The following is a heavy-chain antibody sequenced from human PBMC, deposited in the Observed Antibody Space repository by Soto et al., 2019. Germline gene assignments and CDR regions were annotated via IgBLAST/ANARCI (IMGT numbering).Heavy chain of an antibody. CDR1: GFTVSSNY. CDR3: ARESITIFGVVNPYMDV. Sequence: GGSLRLSCAASGFTVSSNYVSWVRQAPGKGLEWVSVIYSGGSTYYADSVKGRYTISRDNSKNTLYLQMNSLRAEDTAVYYCARESITIFGVVNPYMDVWGQGTTVTVSS. J-gene: IGHJ6*02. V-gene: IGHV3-53*01. D-gene: IGHD3-3*01. CDR2: IYSGGST.